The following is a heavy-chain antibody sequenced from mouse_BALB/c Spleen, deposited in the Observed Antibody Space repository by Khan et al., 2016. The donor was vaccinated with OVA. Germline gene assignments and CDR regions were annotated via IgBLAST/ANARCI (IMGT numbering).Heavy chain of an antibody. V-gene: IGHV5-6*01. J-gene: IGHJ3*01. CDR3: TRLAYYYDSEGFAY. CDR1: GFTFSTYG. CDR2: VSTGGTYT. Sequence: EVQLVEAGGDLVKPGGSLKLSCAASGFTFSTYGMSWVRQTPDRRLEWVATVSTGGTYTYYLDSVKGRFTISRDTAKNTLYLQMSSLKSEDTAMFYCTRLAYYYDSEGFAYWGQGTLVTVSA. D-gene: IGHD1-1*01.